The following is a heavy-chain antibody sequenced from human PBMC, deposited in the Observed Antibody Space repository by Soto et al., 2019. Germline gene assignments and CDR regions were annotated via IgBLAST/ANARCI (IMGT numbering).Heavy chain of an antibody. Sequence: PSETLSLTCAVSGGSISSGGYSWSWIRQPPGKGLEWIGYIYHSGSTYYNPSLKSRVTISVDRSKNQFSLKLSSVTAADTAVYYCARVVSSWRAYYFDYWGQGTLVTVSS. CDR3: ARVVSSWRAYYFDY. CDR1: GGSISSGGYS. J-gene: IGHJ4*02. D-gene: IGHD6-13*01. CDR2: IYHSGST. V-gene: IGHV4-30-2*01.